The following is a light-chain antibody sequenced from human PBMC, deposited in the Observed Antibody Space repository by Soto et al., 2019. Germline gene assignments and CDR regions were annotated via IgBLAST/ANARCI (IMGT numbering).Light chain of an antibody. CDR3: QQYYSYPLT. CDR2: QAS. Sequence: DIPMTQSPSTLSASVGDRVSITCRASQSISSWLAWYQQKPGKAPKLLIYQASTLESGVPSNFSGSGSGTEFALTNSSRQPEDFVTYYCQQYYSYPLTFGQGTKVDVK. CDR1: QSISSW. J-gene: IGKJ1*01. V-gene: IGKV1-5*03.